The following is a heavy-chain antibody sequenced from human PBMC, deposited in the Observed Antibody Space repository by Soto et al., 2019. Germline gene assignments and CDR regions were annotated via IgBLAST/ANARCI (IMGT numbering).Heavy chain of an antibody. Sequence: SETLSLTCTVSGGSISSGGYYWSWIRQHPGKGLEWIGYIYYSGSTYYNPSLKSRVTISVDTSKNQFSLKLSSVTAADMAVYYCARSSASGSYPYYYYYMDVWGKGTTVTVSS. J-gene: IGHJ6*03. CDR2: IYYSGST. V-gene: IGHV4-31*03. CDR1: GGSISSGGYY. D-gene: IGHD3-10*01. CDR3: ARSSASGSYPYYYYYMDV.